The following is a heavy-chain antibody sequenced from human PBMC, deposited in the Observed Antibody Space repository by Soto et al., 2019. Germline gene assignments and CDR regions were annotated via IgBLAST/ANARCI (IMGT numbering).Heavy chain of an antibody. CDR1: AFAFSSSW. J-gene: IGHJ3*02. D-gene: IGHD6-13*01. V-gene: IGHV3-7*01. Sequence: GGSPRLSCAASAFAFSSSWMTWVRQAPGKGLEWVANIKKDGSDKYYVDSVKGRFTISRDNAKNSLYLQMNSLRVEDTAMYFCARDQGRSSNCWGALDIWGRGTMVTVSS. CDR3: ARDQGRSSNCWGALDI. CDR2: IKKDGSDK.